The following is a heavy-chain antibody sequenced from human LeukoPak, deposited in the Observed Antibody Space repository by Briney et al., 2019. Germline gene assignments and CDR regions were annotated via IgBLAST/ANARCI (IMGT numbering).Heavy chain of an antibody. CDR3: TRVGYYGSGSPIDY. D-gene: IGHD3-10*01. Sequence: GRSLRLSCTASGFTFGDYAMSWVRQAPGKGLEWVGFIRSKDYGGTTEYAASVKGRFTNSRDDSKSIAYLQMNSLKTEDTAVYYCTRVGYYGSGSPIDYWGQGTLVTVSS. V-gene: IGHV3-49*04. J-gene: IGHJ4*01. CDR2: IRSKDYGGTT. CDR1: GFTFGDYA.